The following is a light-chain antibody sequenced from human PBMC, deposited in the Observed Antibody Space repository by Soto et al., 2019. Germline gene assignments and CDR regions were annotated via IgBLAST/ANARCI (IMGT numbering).Light chain of an antibody. V-gene: IGKV1-39*01. J-gene: IGKJ3*01. CDR1: QAIHSY. CDR3: QQRET. Sequence: DIQMTQSPSSLSASVGDRVTITCRASQAIHSYLNWYQQKPGKAPNLLIFATSTLQSGVPSRFSGSGSGTDFTLTISSLQPEDFATYYCQQRETFGPGTKVEIK. CDR2: ATS.